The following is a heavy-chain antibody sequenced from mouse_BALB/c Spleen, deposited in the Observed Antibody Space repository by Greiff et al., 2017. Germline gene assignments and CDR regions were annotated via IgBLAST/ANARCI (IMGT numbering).Heavy chain of an antibody. CDR1: GFTFSSYY. V-gene: IGHV5-6-2*01. CDR2: INSNGGST. Sequence: EVKVVESGGGLVKLGGSLKLSCAASGFTFSSYYMSWVRQTPEKRLELVAAINSNGGSTYYPDTVKGRFTISRDNAKNTLYLQMSSLKSEDTALYYCARRPGNYWYFDVWGAGTTVTVSS. D-gene: IGHD2-1*01. J-gene: IGHJ1*01. CDR3: ARRPGNYWYFDV.